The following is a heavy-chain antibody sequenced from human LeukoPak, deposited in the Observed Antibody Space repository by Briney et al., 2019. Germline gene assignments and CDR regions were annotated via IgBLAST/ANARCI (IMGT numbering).Heavy chain of an antibody. V-gene: IGHV4-39*06. D-gene: IGHD5-18*01. Sequence: SETLSLTCTVSGGSISSSSYYWGWIRQPPGKGLEWIGSIYYSGSTYYNPSLKSRVTISADTSKNQFPLNLSSVTAADTAVYYCAREGGYSYGDAPLHFDYWGQGTLVTVSS. CDR1: GGSISSSSYY. J-gene: IGHJ4*02. CDR2: IYYSGST. CDR3: AREGGYSYGDAPLHFDY.